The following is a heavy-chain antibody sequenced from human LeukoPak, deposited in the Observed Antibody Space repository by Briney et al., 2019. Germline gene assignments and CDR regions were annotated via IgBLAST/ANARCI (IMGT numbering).Heavy chain of an antibody. J-gene: IGHJ4*02. D-gene: IGHD1-1*01. Sequence: GGSLRLSCAASGFIFSSSWMTWVRQAPGKGLEWVANIKQDGRGAYYVDAVAGRFTISRDHTKHSLYLQMNGLRDEDTAVYYCVRHQATTFDYWGQGTLVTVSS. CDR2: IKQDGRGA. CDR3: VRHQATTFDY. CDR1: GFIFSSSW. V-gene: IGHV3-7*01.